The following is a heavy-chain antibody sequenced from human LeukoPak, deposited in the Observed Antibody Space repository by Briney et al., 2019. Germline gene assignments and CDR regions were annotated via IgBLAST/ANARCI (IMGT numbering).Heavy chain of an antibody. CDR3: ARCRGYSSSWARTFDI. Sequence: SETLSLTCTVSGAFISSYYWSWIRQPPGKGLEWIGYIYYNGSPNYNPSLKSRVTMSLDTSENQFSLKLTSVTAADTAVYYCARCRGYSSSWARTFDIWGQGTMVTVSS. CDR2: IYYNGSP. V-gene: IGHV4-59*01. D-gene: IGHD6-13*01. CDR1: GAFISSYY. J-gene: IGHJ3*02.